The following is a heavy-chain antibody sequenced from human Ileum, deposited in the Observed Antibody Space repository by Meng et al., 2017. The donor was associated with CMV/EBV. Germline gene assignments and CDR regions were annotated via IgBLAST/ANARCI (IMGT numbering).Heavy chain of an antibody. CDR1: GFTFRSSD. Sequence: GESLKISCAASGFTFRSSDMNWVRQAPGKGLEWVASISSSGSPVHYADSVKGRFIVSRDNAKNSLYLQMSSLRAEDTAVYYCARDRFFGDDGSGAYFHDYWGQGTLVTVSS. J-gene: IGHJ4*02. D-gene: IGHD3-10*01. CDR2: ISSSGSPV. V-gene: IGHV3-48*03. CDR3: ARDRFFGDDGSGAYFHDY.